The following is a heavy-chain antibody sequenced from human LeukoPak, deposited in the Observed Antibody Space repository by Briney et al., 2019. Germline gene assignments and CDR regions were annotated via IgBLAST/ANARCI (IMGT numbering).Heavy chain of an antibody. D-gene: IGHD3-10*01. V-gene: IGHV3-73*01. Sequence: GGSLRLSCAASGFTFSGSAMHWVRQASGKGLEWVGRISYATAYAASVKGRFTISRDDSKNTAYLQMNSLKTEDTAVYYCRSSGDSFDYWGQGTLVTVSS. J-gene: IGHJ4*02. CDR1: GFTFSGSA. CDR3: RSSGDSFDY. CDR2: ISYAT.